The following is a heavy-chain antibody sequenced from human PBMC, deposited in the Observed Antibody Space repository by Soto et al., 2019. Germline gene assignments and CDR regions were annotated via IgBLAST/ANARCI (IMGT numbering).Heavy chain of an antibody. Sequence: GESLTISVTTSGDSFTGYWIAWVRQMPDKGLECMGIIYPDDSDTRYNPSFQGQVTISADKSISTAYLQWSSLKASDTAMYFCARGGSSYLFDYWGQGTLVTVSS. J-gene: IGHJ4*02. CDR2: IYPDDSDT. CDR3: ARGGSSYLFDY. CDR1: GDSFTGYW. D-gene: IGHD1-26*01. V-gene: IGHV5-51*01.